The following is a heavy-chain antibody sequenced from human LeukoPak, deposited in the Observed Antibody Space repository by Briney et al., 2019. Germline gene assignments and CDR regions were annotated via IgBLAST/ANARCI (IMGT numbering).Heavy chain of an antibody. J-gene: IGHJ4*02. D-gene: IGHD2-2*01. CDR2: INPNSGDT. CDR1: GYTFTGYY. V-gene: IGHV1-2*02. CDR3: ARVGQPTDFVVVPAARSDLAMFDY. Sequence: GASVKVSCKTSGYTFTGYYMHWVRQAPGQGLEWMRWINPNSGDTKSAQKFQGRVTLTRDTSISTAYMELTSLRADDTALYYCARVGQPTDFVVVPAARSDLAMFDYWGQGSLVTVSS.